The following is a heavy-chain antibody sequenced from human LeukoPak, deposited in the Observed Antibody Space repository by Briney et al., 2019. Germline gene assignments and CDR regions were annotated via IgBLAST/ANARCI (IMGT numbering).Heavy chain of an antibody. D-gene: IGHD3-22*01. Sequence: QTGGSLRLSCAASGFTFSSYAMHWVRQAPGKGLERVAVISYDVGKKYYADSVKGRFTISRDNSKNTLYLQMNSLRAEDTAVYYCAKDDYYDTSGYRDWGQGTLVTVSS. CDR1: GFTFSSYA. CDR2: ISYDVGKK. CDR3: AKDDYYDTSGYRD. J-gene: IGHJ4*02. V-gene: IGHV3-30*04.